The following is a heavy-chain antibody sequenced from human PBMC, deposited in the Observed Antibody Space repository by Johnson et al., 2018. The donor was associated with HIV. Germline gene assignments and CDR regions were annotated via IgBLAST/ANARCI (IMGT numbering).Heavy chain of an antibody. CDR1: GFTFSSYW. D-gene: IGHD2-2*01. Sequence: VQLVESGGGLVQPGGSLRLSCAASGFTFSSYWMHWVRQAPGKGLEWVSIIYSGGTKYYAESVKGRFVISRDNSKNTLYLQMNSLRAEDTAVYYCARAQPLVAFDIWGQGKMVTVSS. J-gene: IGHJ3*02. CDR3: ARAQPLVAFDI. CDR2: IYSGGTK. V-gene: IGHV3-66*01.